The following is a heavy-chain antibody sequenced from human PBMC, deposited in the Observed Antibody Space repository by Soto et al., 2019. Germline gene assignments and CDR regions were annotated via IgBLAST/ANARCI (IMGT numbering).Heavy chain of an antibody. D-gene: IGHD2-2*01. V-gene: IGHV3-23*01. Sequence: GGSLRLSCAASGFTFSTYDMSWVRQAPGKGLEWVSGISGSGGITYYSDSVKGRFTISRDNSKNTLYLQMDSLRAEDTAIYYCAKGKYALYLLDYWGQGNLVTVS. CDR3: AKGKYALYLLDY. J-gene: IGHJ4*02. CDR2: ISGSGGIT. CDR1: GFTFSTYD.